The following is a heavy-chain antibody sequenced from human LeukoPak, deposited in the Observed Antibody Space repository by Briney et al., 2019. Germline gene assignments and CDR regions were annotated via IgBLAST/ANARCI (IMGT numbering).Heavy chain of an antibody. Sequence: GGSLRLSCAASGFTFSSYWMSWVRQAPGKGLEWVAVISYDGSNKYYADSVKGRFTISRDNSKNTLYLQMNSLRAEDTAMYYCARDRYGDYVIDYWGQGTLVTVSS. J-gene: IGHJ4*02. CDR1: GFTFSSYW. D-gene: IGHD4-17*01. V-gene: IGHV3-30*03. CDR2: ISYDGSNK. CDR3: ARDRYGDYVIDY.